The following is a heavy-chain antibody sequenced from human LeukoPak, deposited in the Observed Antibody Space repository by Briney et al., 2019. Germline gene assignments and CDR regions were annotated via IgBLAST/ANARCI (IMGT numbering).Heavy chain of an antibody. CDR2: IYHSGST. CDR1: GYSISSSYY. Sequence: SETLSLTCTVSGYSISSSYYWGWIRQPPGEGLEWIGSIYHSGSTYYNASLKSRVTISVDTSKNQFSLKLSSVTAADTAVYYCARGSSLLLDKYYYDSSGYATGYMDVWGKGTTVTVSS. J-gene: IGHJ6*03. CDR3: ARGSSLLLDKYYYDSSGYATGYMDV. V-gene: IGHV4-38-2*02. D-gene: IGHD3-22*01.